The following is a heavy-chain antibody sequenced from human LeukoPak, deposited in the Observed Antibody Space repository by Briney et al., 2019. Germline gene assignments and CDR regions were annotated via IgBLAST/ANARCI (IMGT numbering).Heavy chain of an antibody. CDR2: IYCSGST. CDR3: ARAGVSSGYWSL. J-gene: IGHJ4*02. CDR1: GGSISSYY. Sequence: SETLSLTCTVSGGSISSYYWSWIRQPPGKGLEWIGYIYCSGSTNYNPSLKSRVTISVDTSKNQFSLKLTSLTAADTAVYYCARAGVSSGYWSLWGQGTLVTVSS. D-gene: IGHD3-22*01. V-gene: IGHV4-59*01.